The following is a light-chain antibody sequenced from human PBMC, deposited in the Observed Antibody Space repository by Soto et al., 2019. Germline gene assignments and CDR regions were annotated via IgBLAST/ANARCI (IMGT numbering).Light chain of an antibody. Sequence: EIVMTQSPATPSVSPGERATLSCRASQSVTSNLAWYQQKSGQTPKLLIYGASTRATDIPARFSGSGSGTEFTLTISSLQSEDFAVYYCQQYDNWPLTFGGGTKVEI. V-gene: IGKV3-15*01. J-gene: IGKJ4*01. CDR3: QQYDNWPLT. CDR1: QSVTSN. CDR2: GAS.